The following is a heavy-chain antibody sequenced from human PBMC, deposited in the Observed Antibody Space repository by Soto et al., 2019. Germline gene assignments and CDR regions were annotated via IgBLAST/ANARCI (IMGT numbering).Heavy chain of an antibody. D-gene: IGHD2-15*01. CDR2: INHSGST. Sequence: QVQLQQWGAGLLKPSETLSLTCAVYGGSFSGYYWSWIRQPPGKGLEWIGEINHSGSTNYNPSLKSRVTISVDTSKNQFSLKLSSVTAADTAVYYCARGPVVVAGLGFDYWGQGTLVTVSS. J-gene: IGHJ4*02. CDR3: ARGPVVVAGLGFDY. CDR1: GGSFSGYY. V-gene: IGHV4-34*01.